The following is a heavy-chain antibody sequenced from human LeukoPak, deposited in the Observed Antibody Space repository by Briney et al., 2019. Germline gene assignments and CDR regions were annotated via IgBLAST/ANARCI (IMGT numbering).Heavy chain of an antibody. CDR3: ARTYSGSYLWSYFDY. CDR2: ISSSSYI. V-gene: IGHV3-21*01. D-gene: IGHD1-26*01. CDR1: RFTFSSYS. Sequence: GGSLRLSCAASRFTFSSYSMNWVRQAPGKGLEWVSSISSSSYIYYADSVKGRFTISRDNAKNSLHLQMNSLRAEDTAVYYCARTYSGSYLWSYFDYWGQGTLVTVSS. J-gene: IGHJ4*02.